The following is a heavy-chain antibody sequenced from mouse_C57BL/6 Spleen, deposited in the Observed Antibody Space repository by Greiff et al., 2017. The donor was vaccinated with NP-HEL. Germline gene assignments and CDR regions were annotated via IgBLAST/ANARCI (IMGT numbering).Heavy chain of an antibody. D-gene: IGHD2-4*01. J-gene: IGHJ2*01. Sequence: VQLQQSGAELMKPGASVKLSCKATGYTFTGYWIEWVKQRPGHGLEWIGEILPGSGSTHYNEKFKGKATFTAATSSNTAYMQLSSLTTEDSAIYYWARRIYYDYDWDYVDYWGQGTTLTVSA. CDR3: ARRIYYDYDWDYVDY. CDR2: ILPGSGST. V-gene: IGHV1-9*01. CDR1: GYTFTGYW.